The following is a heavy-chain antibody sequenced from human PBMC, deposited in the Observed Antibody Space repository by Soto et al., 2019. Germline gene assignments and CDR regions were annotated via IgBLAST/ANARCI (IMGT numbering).Heavy chain of an antibody. D-gene: IGHD2-15*01. CDR2: INHSGST. Sequence: SETLSLTCAVYGWSFSGYYWSWIRQPPGKGLEWIGEINHSGSTNYNPSLKSRVTISVDTSKNQFSLKLSSVTAADTAVYYCSRAFEGYCRGGTCYRTDPRFDYWGQGTLVTVSS. CDR3: SRAFEGYCRGGTCYRTDPRFDY. V-gene: IGHV4-34*01. CDR1: GWSFSGYY. J-gene: IGHJ4*02.